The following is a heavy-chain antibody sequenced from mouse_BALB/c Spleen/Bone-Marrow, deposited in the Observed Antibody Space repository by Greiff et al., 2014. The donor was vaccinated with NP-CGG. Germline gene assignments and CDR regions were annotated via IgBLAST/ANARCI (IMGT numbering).Heavy chain of an antibody. V-gene: IGHV2-2*02. CDR1: GFSLTTYG. CDR2: IWSGGGT. Sequence: QVQLQQSGPGLVKPSQSLSITCTVSGFSLTTYGLHWVRQSPGKGLEWLGVIWSGGGTDYNAAFISRLIITKDNSKSQVFFKMNSLQTNDTAMYYCGRKGYTGYFDVWGAGTTLTVSS. CDR3: GRKGYTGYFDV. J-gene: IGHJ1*01. D-gene: IGHD2-2*01.